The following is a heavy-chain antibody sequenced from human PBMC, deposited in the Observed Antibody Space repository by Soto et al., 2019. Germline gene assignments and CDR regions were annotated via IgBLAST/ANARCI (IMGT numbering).Heavy chain of an antibody. J-gene: IGHJ4*02. V-gene: IGHV1-18*01. CDR1: GYTFTSYG. CDR3: TTKNGYVAPTEY. Sequence: ASVKVSCKASGYTFTSYGISWVRQAPGQGLEWMGWISGYNGNTKYSQKFQGRVTITRDTSASTAYMELNSLKSEDTAVYYCTTKNGYVAPTEYWGQGTLVTVSS. CDR2: ISGYNGNT. D-gene: IGHD6-13*01.